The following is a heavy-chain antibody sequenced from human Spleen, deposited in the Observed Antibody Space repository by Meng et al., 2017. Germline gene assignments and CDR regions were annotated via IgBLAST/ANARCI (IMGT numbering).Heavy chain of an antibody. CDR1: GFTFSTYT. D-gene: IGHD7-27*01. Sequence: GESLKISCAASGFTFSTYTMNWVRQAPGKGLEWVSSISSGSGYIYFADSLKGRFTISRDNAKNSLFLQMNSLRAEDTAVYYCARRTQLGIDYWGQGTLVTV. CDR2: ISSGSGYI. V-gene: IGHV3-21*01. J-gene: IGHJ4*02. CDR3: ARRTQLGIDY.